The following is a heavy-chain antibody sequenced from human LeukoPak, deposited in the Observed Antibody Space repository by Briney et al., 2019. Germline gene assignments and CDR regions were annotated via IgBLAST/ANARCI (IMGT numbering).Heavy chain of an antibody. Sequence: ASETLSLTCTVSGGSISSYYWSWIRQPPGKGLEWIGYIYYSGSTNYNPSLKSRVTISVDTSKNQFSLTLSSVTAADTAVYYCARVAAAGTPPLNYYGMDVWGQGTTVTVSS. D-gene: IGHD6-13*01. J-gene: IGHJ6*02. V-gene: IGHV4-59*08. CDR1: GGSISSYY. CDR3: ARVAAAGTPPLNYYGMDV. CDR2: IYYSGST.